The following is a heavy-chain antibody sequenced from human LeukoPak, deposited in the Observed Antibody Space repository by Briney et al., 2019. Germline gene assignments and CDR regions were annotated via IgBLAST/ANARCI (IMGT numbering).Heavy chain of an antibody. J-gene: IGHJ4*02. CDR3: ARDRCSSTSCFFDY. CDR2: IKQDGNEK. Sequence: GGSLRLSCAASGFTFSSYWMGWVRQAPGKGLEGVANIKQDGNEKSYVDSVKGRFTISRDNAKNSLYLQMNSLRAEDTAVYYCARDRCSSTSCFFDYWGQGTLVTVSS. D-gene: IGHD2-2*01. V-gene: IGHV3-7*01. CDR1: GFTFSSYW.